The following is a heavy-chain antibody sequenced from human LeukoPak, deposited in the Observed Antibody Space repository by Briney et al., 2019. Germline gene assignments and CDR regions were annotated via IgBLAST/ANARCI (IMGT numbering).Heavy chain of an antibody. CDR3: ASSSPTYYFDSSGYYYGDY. Sequence: ASVKVSCKASAYSFTDYYTHWVRQAPGQGLEWMGRINPNTGVTDYAQIFKGRVTMTRDTSISTAYMELSRLGSDDTAVYYCASSSPTYYFDSSGYYYGDYWGQGTLVTVSS. CDR2: INPNTGVT. D-gene: IGHD3-22*01. CDR1: AYSFTDYY. V-gene: IGHV1-2*06. J-gene: IGHJ4*02.